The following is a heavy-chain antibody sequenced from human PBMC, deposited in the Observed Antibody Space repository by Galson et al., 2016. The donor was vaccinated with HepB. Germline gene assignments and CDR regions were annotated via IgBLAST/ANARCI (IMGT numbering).Heavy chain of an antibody. CDR3: ARRWSGFDY. Sequence: PALVKPTQTLTLTCTFSGFSLTTYGAGVAWIRQPPGEALEWLAAIYWDGDIKYRPSLKSRLTVTNDTSKNQVVLTMTNMDPVDTGTYFCARRWSGFDYWGRGTLVTVSS. V-gene: IGHV2-5*02. CDR1: GFSLTTYGAG. J-gene: IGHJ4*02. CDR2: IYWDGDI.